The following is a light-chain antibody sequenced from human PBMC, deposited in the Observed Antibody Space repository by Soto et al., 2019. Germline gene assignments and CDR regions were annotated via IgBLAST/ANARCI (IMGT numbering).Light chain of an antibody. CDR3: QQSLSRPQIT. J-gene: IGKJ5*01. Sequence: EIGRTPSARTMSFSPRARAPLSCLASKSVSSNYLAWCQQKPGQAPRLLIYGASTRATGIPARLSGSGSGTDFTLTISSLQPDELGTYYCQQSLSRPQITVGQGTRLEIK. CDR2: GAS. V-gene: IGKV3D-7*01. CDR1: KSVSSNY.